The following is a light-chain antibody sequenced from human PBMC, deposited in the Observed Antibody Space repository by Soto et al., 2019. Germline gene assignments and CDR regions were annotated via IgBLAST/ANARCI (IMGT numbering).Light chain of an antibody. CDR3: HQRNKWRT. J-gene: IGKJ1*01. CDR2: DES. Sequence: DIVLTQSPATLSLSPGERATLSCRASQSVSNFLAWYQQKPGQAPRILIYDESNRATGIPARFSGSGFGTDFTLTISSLEPEDFAVYYCHQRNKWRTFGQGTKVDI. CDR1: QSVSNF. V-gene: IGKV3-11*01.